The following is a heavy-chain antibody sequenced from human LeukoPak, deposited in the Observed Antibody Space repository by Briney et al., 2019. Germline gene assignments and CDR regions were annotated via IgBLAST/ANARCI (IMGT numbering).Heavy chain of an antibody. Sequence: SETLSLTCTVSGFSISSNSYYWGRIRQPPGKGLEWIGSIYYSGSTNYNPSLKSRVTIAVDTSKSQFSLTLSSVTAADTAVYNCARARVTTVTTSVDYYYMDVWGKGTTV. CDR1: GFSISSNSYY. J-gene: IGHJ6*03. CDR2: IYYSGST. CDR3: ARARVTTVTTSVDYYYMDV. V-gene: IGHV4-39*07. D-gene: IGHD4-17*01.